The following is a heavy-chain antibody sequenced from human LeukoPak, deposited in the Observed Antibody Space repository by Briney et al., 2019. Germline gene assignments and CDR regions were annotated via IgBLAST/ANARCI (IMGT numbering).Heavy chain of an antibody. CDR1: GGSISSYY. D-gene: IGHD6-13*01. V-gene: IGHV4-59*01. CDR2: IYYSGST. J-gene: IGHJ6*03. CDR3: ARVHSSSWYSIEPYYYYMDV. Sequence: PSETPSLTCTVSGGSISSYYWSWIRQPPGKGLEWIGYIYYSGSTNYNPSLKSRVTITVDTSKNQFSLKLSSVTAADTAVYYCARVHSSSWYSIEPYYYYMDVWGKGTTVTISS.